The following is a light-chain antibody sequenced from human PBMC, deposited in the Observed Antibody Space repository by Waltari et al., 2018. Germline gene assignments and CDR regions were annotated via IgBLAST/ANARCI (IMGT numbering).Light chain of an antibody. Sequence: DIVMTQSPLSLPVTPGEPASIACRSSQSLLHTNGYNYLDWYLQNPGQSPQLLIYLVSNRASGVPDRFSGSGSGTDFTLKISRVEAEDVGVYYCMQALQTPLTFGGGTKVEI. CDR1: QSLLHTNGYNY. CDR2: LVS. CDR3: MQALQTPLT. V-gene: IGKV2-28*01. J-gene: IGKJ4*01.